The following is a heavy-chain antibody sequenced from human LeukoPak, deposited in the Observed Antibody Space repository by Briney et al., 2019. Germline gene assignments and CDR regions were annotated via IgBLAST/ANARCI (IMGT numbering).Heavy chain of an antibody. Sequence: SETLSLTCTVSGGSITSGGSYRTWIRQHPGKGLEWIGYIYHTGSTYYNPSLKSRLIISVDSSKNQFSLNLSSVTAADTAVYYCARRTGNWFDPWGQGTLVTVSS. V-gene: IGHV4-30-4*08. J-gene: IGHJ5*02. CDR3: ARRTGNWFDP. D-gene: IGHD3/OR15-3a*01. CDR2: IYHTGST. CDR1: GGSITSGGSY.